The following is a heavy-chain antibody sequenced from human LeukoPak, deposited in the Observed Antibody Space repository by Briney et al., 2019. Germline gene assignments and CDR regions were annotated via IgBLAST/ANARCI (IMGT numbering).Heavy chain of an antibody. CDR2: IRGNGGST. V-gene: IGHV3-23*01. J-gene: IGHJ4*02. CDR1: GFTFSSYA. D-gene: IGHD3-10*01. Sequence: PGGSLRLSCAASGFTFSSYAMNWVRQAPGKGLEWVSTIRGNGGSTYYADSVKGRFTISRDNSKNTVYLQMNSLRAEDTAVYYCAKALPKGVPAPFDYWGQGTLVTVSS. CDR3: AKALPKGVPAPFDY.